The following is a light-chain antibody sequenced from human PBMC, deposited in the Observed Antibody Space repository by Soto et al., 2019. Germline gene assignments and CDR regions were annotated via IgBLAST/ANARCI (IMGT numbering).Light chain of an antibody. CDR1: QSVSSY. Sequence: LLTQSPATLSLSPGERAPLSCRASQSVSSYLAWYQQKPGQAPRLLIYDASNRATGIPARFSGSGSGTDFTLTISSLEPEDFAVYYCQQRSNWPPITFGQGTRLENK. J-gene: IGKJ5*01. V-gene: IGKV3-11*01. CDR2: DAS. CDR3: QQRSNWPPIT.